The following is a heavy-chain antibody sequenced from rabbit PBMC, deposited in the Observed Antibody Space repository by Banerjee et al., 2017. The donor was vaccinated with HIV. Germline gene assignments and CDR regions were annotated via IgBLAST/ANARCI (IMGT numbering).Heavy chain of an antibody. V-gene: IGHV1S40*01. D-gene: IGHD4-2*01. CDR2: IYTGTSDIT. J-gene: IGHJ4*01. Sequence: QSLEESGGDLVKPGASLTLTCTASGFSFSSSAYMCWVRQAPGKGLEWIACIYTGTSDITAYANWVNGRFTISKTSTTVDLKMTSLTAADTATYFCARDDWGNYGGAAAFNLWGPGTLVTVS. CDR3: ARDDWGNYGGAAAFNL. CDR1: GFSFSSSAY.